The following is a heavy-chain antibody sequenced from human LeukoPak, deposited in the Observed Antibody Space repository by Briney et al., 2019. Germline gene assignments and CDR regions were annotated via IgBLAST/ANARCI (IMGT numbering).Heavy chain of an antibody. V-gene: IGHV1-58*02. CDR3: AAGVVAMAPTSFDY. D-gene: IGHD5-18*01. J-gene: IGHJ4*02. Sequence: ASVKVSRKASGFTFTSSAMQWVRQARGQRLEWIGWIVVGSGNTNYAQKFQERVTITRDMSTSTAYMELSSLRSEDTAVYYCAAGVVAMAPTSFDYWGQGTLVTVSS. CDR1: GFTFTSSA. CDR2: IVVGSGNT.